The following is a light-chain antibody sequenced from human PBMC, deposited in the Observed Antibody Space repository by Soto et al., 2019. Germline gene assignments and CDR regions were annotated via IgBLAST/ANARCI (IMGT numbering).Light chain of an antibody. CDR1: QGTSSY. CDR3: QQLNAYPLT. CDR2: GAS. J-gene: IGKJ5*01. Sequence: DIQMTQSPSTLSASVGDRVTITFLASQGTSSYLAWFQQKPGRAPKLLIYGASTLQSGVPARFSGSGSGTDFTLTISNLQPEDFATYYCQQLNAYPLTFGQGTRLEIK. V-gene: IGKV1-9*01.